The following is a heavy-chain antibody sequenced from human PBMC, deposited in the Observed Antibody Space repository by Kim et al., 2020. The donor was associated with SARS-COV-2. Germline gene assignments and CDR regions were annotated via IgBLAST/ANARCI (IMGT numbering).Heavy chain of an antibody. J-gene: IGHJ4*02. CDR3: ARLIRRDGYNWGTFDY. D-gene: IGHD5-12*01. Sequence: VKGRFTISRDNSKNTLYLQMNSLRAEDTAVYYCARLIRRDGYNWGTFDYWGQGTLVTVSS. V-gene: IGHV3-53*01.